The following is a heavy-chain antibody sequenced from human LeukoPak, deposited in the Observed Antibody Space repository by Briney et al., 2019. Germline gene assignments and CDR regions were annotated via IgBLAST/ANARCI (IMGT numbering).Heavy chain of an antibody. CDR1: GGSISSSSYY. CDR3: ARVQDYGDYVDY. D-gene: IGHD4-17*01. V-gene: IGHV4-39*07. J-gene: IGHJ4*02. CDR2: IYYSGST. Sequence: SETLSLTCTVSGGSISSSSYYWGWIRQPPGKGLEWIGSIYYSGSTYYNPSLKSRVTISVDTSKNQFSLKLSSVTAADTAVYYCARVQDYGDYVDYWGQGTLVTVSS.